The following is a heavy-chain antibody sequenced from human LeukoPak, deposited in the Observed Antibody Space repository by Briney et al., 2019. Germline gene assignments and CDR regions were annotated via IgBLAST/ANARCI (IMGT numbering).Heavy chain of an antibody. CDR3: ASESLGGDIWFDS. Sequence: ASVKVSCKASGYTFSSHGISWVRRAPGQGLEWIGWISTYNGNTNYAQKFKDRVAVTTDAATSTVYMELRSLTSDDTAVYFCASESLGGDIWFDSWGQGTLVTVSS. CDR2: ISTYNGNT. CDR1: GYTFSSHG. V-gene: IGHV1-18*01. D-gene: IGHD2-15*01. J-gene: IGHJ5*01.